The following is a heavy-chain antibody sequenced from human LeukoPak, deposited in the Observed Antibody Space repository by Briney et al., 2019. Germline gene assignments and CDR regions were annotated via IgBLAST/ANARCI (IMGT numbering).Heavy chain of an antibody. Sequence: PGGSLRLSCAVSGFTFSNAWMTWVRQAPGKGLEWVSVIYRGGSTYYADSVKGRFTISRDNSKSTLYLQINSLRAEDTAVYYCARVSPYYDGSGYYANWGQGTLVIVSS. CDR1: GFTFSNAW. CDR2: IYRGGST. V-gene: IGHV3-53*01. D-gene: IGHD3-22*01. CDR3: ARVSPYYDGSGYYAN. J-gene: IGHJ4*02.